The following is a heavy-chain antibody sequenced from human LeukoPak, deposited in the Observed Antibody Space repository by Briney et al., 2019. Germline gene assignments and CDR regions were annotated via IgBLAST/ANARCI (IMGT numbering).Heavy chain of an antibody. J-gene: IGHJ2*01. Sequence: PSETLSLTCTVSGGSVSNNNYYWTWLRQPPGMGLQWIGTVFYSGTTYYNPSLKSRATTSVDTSKNQFSLKLSSVTVADMAVYYYARLARSTRDYSWHFDLWGRGTLVTVSP. CDR2: VFYSGTT. CDR3: ARLARSTRDYSWHFDL. V-gene: IGHV4-39*01. D-gene: IGHD4-17*01. CDR1: GGSVSNNNYY.